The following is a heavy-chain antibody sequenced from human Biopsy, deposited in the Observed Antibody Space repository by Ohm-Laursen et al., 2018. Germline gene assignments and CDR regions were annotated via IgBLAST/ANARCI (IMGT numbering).Heavy chain of an antibody. D-gene: IGHD1/OR15-1a*01. CDR1: GGTFSSSA. V-gene: IGHV1-69*13. CDR2: IIGIFRTA. J-gene: IGHJ5*02. Sequence: SVKVSCKASGGTFSSSAITWVRQAPGQGLEWMGGIIGIFRTAHYAQKFQGRVTITADEFMSTAYMELSSLRSEETAVYYCARGGGYNWNNGWFDPWGQGTLVTVSS. CDR3: ARGGGYNWNNGWFDP.